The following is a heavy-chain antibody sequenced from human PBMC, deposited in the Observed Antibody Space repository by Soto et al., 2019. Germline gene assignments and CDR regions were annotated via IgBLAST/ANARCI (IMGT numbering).Heavy chain of an antibody. D-gene: IGHD2-2*01. CDR3: ARGLDIVVVPAAPTGFDP. CDR1: GYTFTRYG. Sequence: ASVKGSCRSSGYTFTRYGISWMRLAPGQGLECMGWISVYNGNTNYAQNFQGRVTMTTDTSTSTAYMELRSLRSDDTAVYYCARGLDIVVVPAAPTGFDPWGQGTLVTVSS. CDR2: ISVYNGNT. J-gene: IGHJ5*02. V-gene: IGHV1-18*01.